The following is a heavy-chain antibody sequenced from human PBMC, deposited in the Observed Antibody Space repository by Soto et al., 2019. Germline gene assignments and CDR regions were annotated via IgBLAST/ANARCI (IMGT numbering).Heavy chain of an antibody. J-gene: IGHJ4*02. Sequence: PVGSLRLSCAASGFTFSSYAMHWVRQAPGKGLEWVAVISYDGSNKYYAGSVKGRFTISRDNSKNTLYLQMNSLRAEDTTVYYCARDHGVYSDSSGYYYYWGQGTLVTVSS. CDR1: GFTFSSYA. CDR2: ISYDGSNK. CDR3: ARDHGVYSDSSGYYYY. D-gene: IGHD3-22*01. V-gene: IGHV3-30-3*01.